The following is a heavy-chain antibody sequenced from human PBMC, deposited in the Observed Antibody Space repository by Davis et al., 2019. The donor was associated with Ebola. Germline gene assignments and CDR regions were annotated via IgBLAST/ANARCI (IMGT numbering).Heavy chain of an antibody. CDR3: ARAPHCGGGVSNGFHYYGMDV. D-gene: IGHD2-21*01. CDR1: GFTFSSYG. CDR2: IWYDGSNK. V-gene: IGHV3-33*01. J-gene: IGHJ6*02. Sequence: PGGSLRLSCAASGFTFSSYGMHCVRQAPGKGLEWVAVIWYDGSNKYYADSVTGRFPISRDNSKNTLYLQMNSLRTEDTAVYYCARAPHCGGGVSNGFHYYGMDVWGQGTTVTVSS.